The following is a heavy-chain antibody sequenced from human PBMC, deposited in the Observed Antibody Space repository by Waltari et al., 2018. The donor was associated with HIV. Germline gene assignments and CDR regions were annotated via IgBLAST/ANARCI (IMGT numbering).Heavy chain of an antibody. CDR2: LYYSGTT. J-gene: IGHJ6*02. CDR3: ATVTSMAHYALDV. CDR1: GDSVTSGDYY. Sequence: LRLQESGPRLVKPSEPLSLTCSVPGDSVTSGDYYWAWLRQPPGKGLEWVGSLYYSGTTFYHPSLSSRVTISMDSSMNQLSLRLTSVTVADSAIYYWATVTSMAHYALDVWGRGTTVTVSS. V-gene: IGHV4-39*01. D-gene: IGHD5-18*01.